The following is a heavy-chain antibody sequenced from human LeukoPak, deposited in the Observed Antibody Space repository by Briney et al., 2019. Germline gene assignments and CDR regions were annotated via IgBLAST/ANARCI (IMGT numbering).Heavy chain of an antibody. J-gene: IGHJ4*02. CDR2: IYNIGSI. CDR1: GVSISSGGYY. D-gene: IGHD3-10*01. Sequence: PSETLSLTCTVSGVSISSGGYYWSWIRQHPGKGLEWIGYIYNIGSIYYNPSLKSRVTISVDTSKNQFSLHLSSVTAADTAVYYCARVVASYSYGSGSSYYFDYWAREPWSPSPQ. V-gene: IGHV4-31*03. CDR3: ARVVASYSYGSGSSYYFDY.